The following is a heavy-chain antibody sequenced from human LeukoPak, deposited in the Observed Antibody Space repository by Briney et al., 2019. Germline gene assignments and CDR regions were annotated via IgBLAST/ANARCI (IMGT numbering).Heavy chain of an antibody. CDR3: ARVKSHTANWFDP. CDR1: GYTFTSYD. CDR2: MNPNSGNT. D-gene: IGHD2-2*02. Sequence: GASVKVSCKASGYTFTSYDINWVRQATGQGLEWMGWMNPNSGNTGYAQKFQGRVTMTRNTSISTAYMELSSLRSEDTAVYYCARVKSHTANWFDPWGQGTLVTVSS. J-gene: IGHJ5*02. V-gene: IGHV1-8*01.